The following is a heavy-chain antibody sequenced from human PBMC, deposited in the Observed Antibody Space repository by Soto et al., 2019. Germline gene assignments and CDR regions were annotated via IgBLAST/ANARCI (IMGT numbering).Heavy chain of an antibody. CDR3: ADGGEWSFNFDY. J-gene: IGHJ4*02. D-gene: IGHD3-3*01. Sequence: EVQLLESGGGFVQPGGSLRLSCAASGFAFTTYAMSWVRQAPGKGLEWVSAISTDGSNTYYGDSVKGRFTIFRDNSKNTLYLQMNNLRVEDTAVYYCADGGEWSFNFDYWGQGTLGNVSS. CDR2: ISTDGSNT. CDR1: GFAFTTYA. V-gene: IGHV3-23*01.